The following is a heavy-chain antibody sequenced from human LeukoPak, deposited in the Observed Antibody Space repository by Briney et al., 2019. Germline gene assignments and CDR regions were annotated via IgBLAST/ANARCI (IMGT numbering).Heavy chain of an antibody. CDR1: RFTFSNYA. D-gene: IGHD3-22*01. V-gene: IGHV3-23*01. CDR2: ISGSDGST. Sequence: GGSLRLSCAASRFTFSNYAMSWVRQVPGKGLEWVSAISGSDGSTYYADSVKGRFTISRDNSKSTVYLQMNSLRAEDTAVYHCAKTNGYYDYWGQGTLVTVSS. CDR3: AKTNGYYDY. J-gene: IGHJ4*02.